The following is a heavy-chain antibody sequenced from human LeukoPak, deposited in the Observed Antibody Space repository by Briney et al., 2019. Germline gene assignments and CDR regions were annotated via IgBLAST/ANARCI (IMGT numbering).Heavy chain of an antibody. J-gene: IGHJ4*02. CDR2: IYHSGST. Sequence: PSETLSLTCAVSGGSISSGGYSWSWIRQPPGKGLEWIGYIYHSGSTYYNPSLKSRVTISVDRSKNQFSLKLSSVTAADTAVYYCARGDKVGATVYWGQGTLVTVSS. CDR3: ARGDKVGATVY. D-gene: IGHD1-26*01. CDR1: GGSISSGGYS. V-gene: IGHV4-30-2*01.